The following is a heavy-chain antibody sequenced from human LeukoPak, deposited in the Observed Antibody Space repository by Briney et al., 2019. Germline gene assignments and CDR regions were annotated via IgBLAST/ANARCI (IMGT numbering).Heavy chain of an antibody. Sequence: ASVKVSCTASGYTFTGYYMHWVRQAPGQGLEWMGWINPNSGGTNYAQKFQGRVTMTRGTSISTAYMELSRLRSDDTAVYYCAREVNYYDSSGYYCDYWGQGTLVTVSS. J-gene: IGHJ4*02. CDR1: GYTFTGYY. CDR2: INPNSGGT. D-gene: IGHD3-22*01. CDR3: AREVNYYDSSGYYCDY. V-gene: IGHV1-2*02.